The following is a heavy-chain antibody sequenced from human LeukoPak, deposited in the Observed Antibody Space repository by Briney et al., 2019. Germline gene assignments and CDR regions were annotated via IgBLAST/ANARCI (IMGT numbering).Heavy chain of an antibody. Sequence: PGGSLRLSCAASGFAFSRYAMNWVRQAPGKGLEWVSTISSAGGDTYYADSVTGRFTVSRDNSKNTLYLQMNSLRAEDTAVYYCAKDLHSSSWYNYFQHWGQGTLVTVSS. D-gene: IGHD6-13*01. CDR3: AKDLHSSSWYNYFQH. CDR1: GFAFSRYA. V-gene: IGHV3-23*01. CDR2: ISSAGGDT. J-gene: IGHJ1*01.